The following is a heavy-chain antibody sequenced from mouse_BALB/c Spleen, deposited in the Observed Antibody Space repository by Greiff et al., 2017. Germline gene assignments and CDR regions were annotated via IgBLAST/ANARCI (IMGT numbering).Heavy chain of an antibody. CDR1: GFTFSSYA. D-gene: IGHD2-14*01. V-gene: IGHV5-9-4*01. J-gene: IGHJ4*01. CDR3: ATNRDYYAMDY. CDR2: ISSGGSYT. Sequence: EVKLMESGGGLVKPGGSLKLSCAASGFTFSSYAMSWVRQSPEKRLEWVAEISSGGSYTYYPDTVTGRFTISRDNAKNTLYLEMSSLRSEDTAMYYCATNRDYYAMDYWGQGTSVTVSS.